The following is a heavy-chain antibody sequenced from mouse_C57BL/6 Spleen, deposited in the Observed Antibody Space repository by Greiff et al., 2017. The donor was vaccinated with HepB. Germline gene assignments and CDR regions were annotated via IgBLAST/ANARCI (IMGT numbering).Heavy chain of an antibody. V-gene: IGHV2-2*01. D-gene: IGHD3-1*01. CDR1: GFSLTSYG. Sequence: QVQLKQSGPGLVQPSQSLSITCTVSGFSLTSYGVHWVRQSPGKGLEWLGVIWSGGSTDDNAAFISRRSISKDNSKSQVFFKMNSLQADDTAIYYCARNFGDDAMDYWGQGTSVTVSS. CDR2: IWSGGST. CDR3: ARNFGDDAMDY. J-gene: IGHJ4*01.